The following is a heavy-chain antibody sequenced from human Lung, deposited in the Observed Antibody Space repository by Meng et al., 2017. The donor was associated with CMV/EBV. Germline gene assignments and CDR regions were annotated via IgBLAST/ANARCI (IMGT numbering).Heavy chain of an antibody. CDR1: DDSISSSSYY. J-gene: IGHJ6*02. D-gene: IGHD3-10*01. CDR2: IYYDGST. CDR3: AREVQDYYGSGAYYNPYYYYGMDV. V-gene: IGHV4-39*07. Sequence: GSLRLXCTVSDDSISSSSYYWGWMRQPPGKGLEWIGSIYYDGSTNYNPSLTSRVTISVEKSKNQFFLRLSSVTAADTAVYFCAREVQDYYGSGAYYNPYYYYGMDVXGRGXTVTVSS.